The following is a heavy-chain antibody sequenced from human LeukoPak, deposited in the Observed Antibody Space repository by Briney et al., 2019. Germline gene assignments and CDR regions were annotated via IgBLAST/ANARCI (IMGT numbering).Heavy chain of an antibody. J-gene: IGHJ6*03. D-gene: IGHD1-26*01. V-gene: IGHV1-69*06. Sequence: ASVKVSCKASGGTFSSYAISWVRQAPGQGLEWMGGIIPIFGTANYAQKFQGRVTITADKSTSTAYMELSSLRSEDTAVYYCARIVGATTHYYYYYMDVWGKGTTVTVSS. CDR1: GGTFSSYA. CDR2: IIPIFGTA. CDR3: ARIVGATTHYYYYYMDV.